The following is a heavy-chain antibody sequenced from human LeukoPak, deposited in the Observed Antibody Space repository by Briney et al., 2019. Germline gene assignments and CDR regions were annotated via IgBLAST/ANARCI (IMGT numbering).Heavy chain of an antibody. J-gene: IGHJ4*02. D-gene: IGHD3-22*01. CDR3: ASLAYDSSGYRPYYFDY. CDR1: GYSFNSYW. V-gene: IGHV5-51*03. Sequence: GESLKISCKGSGYSFNSYWIGWVRQMPGKGLEWMGIIYPGDSDTRYSPSFQGQVTISADKSISTAYLQWSSLKASDTAMYYCASLAYDSSGYRPYYFDYWGQGTLVTVSS. CDR2: IYPGDSDT.